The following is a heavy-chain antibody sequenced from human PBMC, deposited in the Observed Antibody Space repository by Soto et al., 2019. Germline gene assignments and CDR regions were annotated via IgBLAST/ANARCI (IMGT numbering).Heavy chain of an antibody. Sequence: ASETLSLTCTVSGGSISSSSYYWGWIRQPPGKGLEWIGSIYYSGSTYYNPSLKSRVTISVDTSKNQFSLKLSSVTAADTAVYYCARSRLQLWPRDAFDIWGQGTMVTVSS. CDR2: IYYSGST. J-gene: IGHJ3*02. CDR3: ARSRLQLWPRDAFDI. V-gene: IGHV4-39*01. CDR1: GGSISSSSYY. D-gene: IGHD5-18*01.